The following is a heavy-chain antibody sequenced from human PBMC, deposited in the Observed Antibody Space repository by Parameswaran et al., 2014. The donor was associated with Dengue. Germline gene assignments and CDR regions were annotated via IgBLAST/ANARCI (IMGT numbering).Heavy chain of an antibody. CDR2: IYWDDDK. J-gene: IGHJ4*02. D-gene: IGHD5-18*01. CDR3: AHPLKYSYGPYFDY. Sequence: ARWIRQPPGKALEWLALIYWDDDKRYSPSLKSRLTITKDTSKNQVVLTMTNMDPVDTATYYCAHPLKYSYGPYFDYWGQGTLVTVSS. V-gene: IGHV2-5*08.